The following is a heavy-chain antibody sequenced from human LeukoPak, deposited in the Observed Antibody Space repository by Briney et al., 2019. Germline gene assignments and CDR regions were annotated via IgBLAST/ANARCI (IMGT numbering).Heavy chain of an antibody. Sequence: TGGSLRLSCAASGFTFSDYGMYWVRQAPGKGLEWVALIWYDGGKKYYTDSARGRFTISRDNSKNTLYLQMNSLRAEDTAVYYCVRYCNGGSCYRAAFDVWGPGTMVTVSS. J-gene: IGHJ3*01. CDR1: GFTFSDYG. V-gene: IGHV3-33*01. D-gene: IGHD2-15*01. CDR2: IWYDGGKK. CDR3: VRYCNGGSCYRAAFDV.